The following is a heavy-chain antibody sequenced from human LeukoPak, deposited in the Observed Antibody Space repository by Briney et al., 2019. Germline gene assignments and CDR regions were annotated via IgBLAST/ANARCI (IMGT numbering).Heavy chain of an antibody. D-gene: IGHD3-22*01. J-gene: IGHJ4*02. CDR1: GFPFSDYY. Sequence: PGGSLRLSCAASGFPFSDYYMRWIRQAPGKGLVWVSYISSSGSTIFYADSVKGRFTISRDNARNSLYLQMNSLRAEDTAVYYCARVGGGSSGYSDLDYWGQGTLVTVSS. CDR2: ISSSGSTI. CDR3: ARVGGGSSGYSDLDY. V-gene: IGHV3-11*01.